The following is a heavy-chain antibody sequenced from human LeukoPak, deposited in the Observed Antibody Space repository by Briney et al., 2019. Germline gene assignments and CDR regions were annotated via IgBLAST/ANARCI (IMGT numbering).Heavy chain of an antibody. CDR3: ARATAAGLGY. CDR1: GGSINTYY. D-gene: IGHD6-13*01. Sequence: SETLSLTCIVSGGSINTYYWSWIRQPPGKGLEWIGYISYSGNTNYNPSLKSRVTISVDTSKNQFSLKLSAVTAADTAVYYCARATAAGLGYWGQGTLVTVSS. V-gene: IGHV4-59*01. CDR2: ISYSGNT. J-gene: IGHJ4*02.